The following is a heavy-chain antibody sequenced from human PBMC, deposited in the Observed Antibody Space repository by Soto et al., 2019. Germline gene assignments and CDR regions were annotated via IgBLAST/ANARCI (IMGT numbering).Heavy chain of an antibody. V-gene: IGHV1-69*01. CDR3: ARAVDIVVVPAENHYYGMDV. CDR2: IIPIFGTA. D-gene: IGHD2-2*01. J-gene: IGHJ6*02. CDR1: GGTFSSYA. Sequence: QMQLVQSGAEVKKPGSSVKVSCKASGGTFSSYAISWVRQAPGQGLEWMGGIIPIFGTANYAQKFQGRVTITADESTSTAYMELSSLRSEDTAMYYCARAVDIVVVPAENHYYGMDVWGQGTTVTVSS.